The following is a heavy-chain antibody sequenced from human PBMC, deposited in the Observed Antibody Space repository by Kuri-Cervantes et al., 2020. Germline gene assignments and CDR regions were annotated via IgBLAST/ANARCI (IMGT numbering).Heavy chain of an antibody. J-gene: IGHJ6*02. D-gene: IGHD3-10*01. CDR3: ARGPYGSGSYSYGMDV. Sequence: SETLSLTCAVSGGTISSGGYSWSWIRQPPGKGLEWIGEINHSGSTNYNPSLKSRVTISVNTSKNQFSLKLSSVTAADTAVYYCARGPYGSGSYSYGMDVWGQGTTVTVSS. CDR2: INHSGST. CDR1: GGTISSGGYS. V-gene: IGHV4-34*01.